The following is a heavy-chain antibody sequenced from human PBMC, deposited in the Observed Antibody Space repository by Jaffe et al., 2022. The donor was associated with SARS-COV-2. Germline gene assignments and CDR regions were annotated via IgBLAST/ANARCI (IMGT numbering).Heavy chain of an antibody. D-gene: IGHD3-10*01. CDR3: AKDYHGSGSYSPGRYYYYGMDV. Sequence: QVYLVESGGGVVQPGRSLRLSCAASGFSFSSYGMHWVRQAPGKGLEWVAVMSYDGVNKYEADSVKGRFTISRDNSKNTVYLQMNRLRAEDTAVYYCAKDYHGSGSYSPGRYYYYGMDVWGQGTTVTVSS. J-gene: IGHJ6*02. CDR1: GFSFSSYG. CDR2: MSYDGVNK. V-gene: IGHV3-30*18.